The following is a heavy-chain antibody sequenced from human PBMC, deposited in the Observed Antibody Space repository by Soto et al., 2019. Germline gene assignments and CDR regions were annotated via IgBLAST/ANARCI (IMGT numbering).Heavy chain of an antibody. J-gene: IGHJ4*02. D-gene: IGHD3-22*01. CDR3: AITYYYDSSGYYYFDY. V-gene: IGHV1-3*01. CDR1: GYTFTSYA. CDR2: INAGNGNT. Sequence: GASVKVSCKASGYTFTSYAMHWVRQAPGQRLEWMGWINAGNGNTKYSQKFQGRVTITRDTSASTAYMELSSLRSEDTAVYYCAITYYYDSSGYYYFDYWGQEDLVTISS.